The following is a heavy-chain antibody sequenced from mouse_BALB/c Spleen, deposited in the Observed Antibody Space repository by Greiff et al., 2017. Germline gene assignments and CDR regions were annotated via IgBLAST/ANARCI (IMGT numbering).Heavy chain of an antibody. CDR1: GFSLSRYS. CDR3: ARDLGGAMDY. V-gene: IGHV2-6-4*01. CDR2: IWGDGST. Sequence: VKLMESGPGLVAPSQSLSITCTVSGFSLSRYSVHWVRQPPGKGLEWLGMIWGDGSTDYNSALKSRLSISKDNSKSQVFLKMNSLQTDDTARYYCARDLGGAMDYWGQGTSVTVSS. D-gene: IGHD1-1*02. J-gene: IGHJ4*01.